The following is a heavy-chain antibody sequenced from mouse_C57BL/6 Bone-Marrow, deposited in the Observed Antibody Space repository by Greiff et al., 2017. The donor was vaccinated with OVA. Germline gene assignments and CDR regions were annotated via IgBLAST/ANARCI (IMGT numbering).Heavy chain of an antibody. CDR1: GFTFSSYG. J-gene: IGHJ2*01. CDR2: ISSGGSYT. CDR3: ARQVAYSNYPYYFDY. D-gene: IGHD2-5*01. V-gene: IGHV5-6*02. Sequence: DVKLVESGGDLVKPGGSLKLSCAASGFTFSSYGMSWVRQTPDKRLEWVATISSGGSYTYYPDSVKGRFTISRDNAKNTLYLQMSRLKSEDTAMYYCARQVAYSNYPYYFDYWGQGTTLTVSS.